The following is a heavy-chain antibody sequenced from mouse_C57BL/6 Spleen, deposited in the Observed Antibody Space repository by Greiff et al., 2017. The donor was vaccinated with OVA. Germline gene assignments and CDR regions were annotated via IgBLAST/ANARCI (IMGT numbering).Heavy chain of an antibody. V-gene: IGHV1-26*01. D-gene: IGHD2-4*01. J-gene: IGHJ3*01. CDR1: GYTFTDYY. CDR2: INPNNGGT. Sequence: EVQLRQSGPELVKPGASVKISCKASGYTFTDYYMNWVKQSHGKSLEWIGDINPNNGGTSYNQKFKGKATLTVDKSSSTAYMELRSLTSEDSAVYYCARSGDDSAWFAYWGQGTLVTVSA. CDR3: ARSGDDSAWFAY.